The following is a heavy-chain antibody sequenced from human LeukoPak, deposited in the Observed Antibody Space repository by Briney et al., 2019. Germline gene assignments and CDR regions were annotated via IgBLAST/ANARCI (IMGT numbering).Heavy chain of an antibody. CDR2: INRDGTST. V-gene: IGHV3-74*01. D-gene: IGHD1-26*01. Sequence: PGGSLTLFCAVYGFTFSRYWMLWVRQAAGKGLVWVSRINRDGTSTNYADSVKGRFPISRDNIKSTVYPHTDSLRRDETAVYYCGALGVMWEIDYWGQGALVTVSS. CDR3: GALGVMWEIDY. J-gene: IGHJ4*02. CDR1: GFTFSRYW.